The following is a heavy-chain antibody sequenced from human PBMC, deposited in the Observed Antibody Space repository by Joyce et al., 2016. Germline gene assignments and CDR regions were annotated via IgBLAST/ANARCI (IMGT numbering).Heavy chain of an antibody. V-gene: IGHV1-18*01. D-gene: IGHD6-6*01. CDR2: SSGYTGNT. Sequence: QVQLVQSGAEVKNPGASVMVSCKASGYTFTNYGITWVRQAPGQGLEGMGWSSGYTGNTDYAQNLQGRVTLTRDTSPSTAYMELRSLRSDDTAVYYCARGMGAARYFDYWGQGTLVTVSS. CDR1: GYTFTNYG. CDR3: ARGMGAARYFDY. J-gene: IGHJ4*02.